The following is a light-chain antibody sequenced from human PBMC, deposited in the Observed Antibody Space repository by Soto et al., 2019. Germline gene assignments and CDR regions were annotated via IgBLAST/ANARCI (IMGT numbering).Light chain of an antibody. Sequence: EVVLPQSPGTLSLSPGERATLSCRASESVSSSFLTWYQQKPGQAPRLLIYRTSNRVTGIPDRFSGSGSGTDFTLTISRLEPEDFAVYFCQHYGNSLWTFGQGTKVEIK. CDR1: ESVSSSF. CDR2: RTS. CDR3: QHYGNSLWT. J-gene: IGKJ1*01. V-gene: IGKV3-20*01.